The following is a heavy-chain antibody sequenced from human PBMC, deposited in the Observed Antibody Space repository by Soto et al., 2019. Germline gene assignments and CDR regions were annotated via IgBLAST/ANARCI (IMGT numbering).Heavy chain of an antibody. V-gene: IGHV3-15*07. CDR2: VKSKANGGTI. J-gene: IGHJ4*02. CDR1: GFTFSNAW. D-gene: IGHD3-22*01. CDR3: STGDPEVVGIDY. Sequence: EVQLVESGGGLVKPGGSLRLSCSASGFTFSNAWMNWVRQAPGKGLEWVGRVKSKANGGTIDYAAPVKGRFTISRDDSKNTVNLQMNGVKTEDSAVYYCSTGDPEVVGIDYWGQGTLVTVSS.